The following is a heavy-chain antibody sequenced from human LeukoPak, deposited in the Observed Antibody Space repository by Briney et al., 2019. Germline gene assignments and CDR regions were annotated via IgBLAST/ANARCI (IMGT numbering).Heavy chain of an antibody. V-gene: IGHV4-59*08. CDR1: GGSIRSYY. J-gene: IGHJ4*02. Sequence: KPSETLSPTCTVSGGSIRSYYWSLIRQPPGKGLGWMAHIHDSGSTYYNPSPKSRLTMSVDTSKNQFSLRLSSVTAADTAVYYCARHLNGGTYPLDHWGQGTLVTVSS. D-gene: IGHD1-26*01. CDR3: ARHLNGGTYPLDH. CDR2: IHDSGST.